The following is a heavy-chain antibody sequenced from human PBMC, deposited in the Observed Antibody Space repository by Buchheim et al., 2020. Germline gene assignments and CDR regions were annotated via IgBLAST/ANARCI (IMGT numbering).Heavy chain of an antibody. V-gene: IGHV3-30*18. CDR2: ISYDVGNT. J-gene: IGHJ4*02. D-gene: IGHD5-18*01. CDR1: GFTFSSYG. CDR3: AKDFGQLWLAYYCDY. Sequence: QVQLVESGGGVVQPGRSLRLSCAASGFTFSSYGMHWVRQAPGKGLEWVAIISYDVGNTYYADSVKGRFTVSRDNSNNTLYLQMNSLRAEDTAVYYCAKDFGQLWLAYYCDYWGQGTL.